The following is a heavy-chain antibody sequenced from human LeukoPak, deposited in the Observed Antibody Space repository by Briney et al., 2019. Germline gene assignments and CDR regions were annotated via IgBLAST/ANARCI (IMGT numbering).Heavy chain of an antibody. J-gene: IGHJ6*03. Sequence: QPGGSLRLSCEVSGFTCSDYSMNWVRQAPGKGLEWVSYISSSGYTINYADSVKGRFTISRDNAKNSLYLQMNSLRAEDTAVYYCARGVPKTSYYYYYMDVWGKGTTVTVSS. CDR2: ISSSGYTI. D-gene: IGHD4-11*01. V-gene: IGHV3-48*01. CDR1: GFTCSDYS. CDR3: ARGVPKTSYYYYYMDV.